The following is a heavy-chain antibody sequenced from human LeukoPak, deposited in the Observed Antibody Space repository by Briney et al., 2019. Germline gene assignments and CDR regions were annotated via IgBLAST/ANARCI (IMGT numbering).Heavy chain of an antibody. J-gene: IGHJ4*02. CDR3: ARHYSDVVVIAIDYFDY. CDR1: GGSISSGGYY. CDR2: IYHSGST. D-gene: IGHD2-21*01. V-gene: IGHV4-30-2*03. Sequence: PSQTLSLTCTVSGGSISSGGYYWSWIRQPPGKGLEWIGYIYHSGSTYYNPSLKSRVTISVDTSKNQFSLKLSSVTAADTAVYYCARHYSDVVVIAIDYFDYWGQGTLVTVSS.